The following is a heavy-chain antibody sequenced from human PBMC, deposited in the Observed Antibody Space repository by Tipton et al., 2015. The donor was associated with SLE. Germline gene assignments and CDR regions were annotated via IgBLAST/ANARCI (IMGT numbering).Heavy chain of an antibody. CDR1: GFAFSGYW. CDR2: INHDGSTT. CDR3: ATEQQLVYFDY. V-gene: IGHV3-74*01. D-gene: IGHD6-13*01. Sequence: GSLRLSCAASGFAFSGYWMHWVRQPPGKGPVWVSRINHDGSTTWYADSVKGRFTISRDNYKNTLYLQMNSLKTEDTAVYYCATEQQLVYFDYWGQGTLVTVSS. J-gene: IGHJ4*02.